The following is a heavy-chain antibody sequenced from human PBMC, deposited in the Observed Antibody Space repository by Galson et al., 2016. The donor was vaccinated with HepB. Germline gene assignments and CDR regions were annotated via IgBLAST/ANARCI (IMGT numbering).Heavy chain of an antibody. J-gene: IGHJ4*02. CDR3: AAGYNWDY. Sequence: QVQLQESGPGLVKPSETLSLMCNVSGGSISGYYVSWIRQPPGKGLEWIGYIYYSGNTNYNPSLKSRVTMSGDTSKSQVSLRLASVTAADTAVYYCAAGYNWDYWGQGTLVTVSS. CDR1: GGSISGYY. D-gene: IGHD1-20*01. CDR2: IYYSGNT. V-gene: IGHV4-59*01.